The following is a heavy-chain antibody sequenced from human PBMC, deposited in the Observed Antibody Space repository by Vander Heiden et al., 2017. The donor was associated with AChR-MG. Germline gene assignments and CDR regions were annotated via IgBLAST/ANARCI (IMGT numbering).Heavy chain of an antibody. CDR3: AKRIEAAEAYES. CDR1: GFPFKNYA. CDR2: ISDSGTGT. D-gene: IGHD6-13*01. Sequence: EVQLLQSGGGLVQPGGSLRLSCAASGFPFKNYAMSWVRQAPGKGLEWVSAISDSGTGTYYAESVKGRFAISRDNSRDTLSLQMNSLRVEDTAVYYCAKRIEAAEAYESWGQGTLVTVSS. V-gene: IGHV3-23*01. J-gene: IGHJ5*02.